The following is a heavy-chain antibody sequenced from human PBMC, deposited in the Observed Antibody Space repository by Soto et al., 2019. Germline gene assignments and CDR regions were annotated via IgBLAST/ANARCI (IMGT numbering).Heavy chain of an antibody. D-gene: IGHD6-19*01. J-gene: IGHJ4*02. CDR2: ISSSSSYI. V-gene: IGHV3-21*01. CDR3: ARGSSGWYPLGY. CDR1: GFTFSSYS. Sequence: EVQLVESGGGLVKPGGSLRLSCAASGFTFSSYSMNWVRQAPGKGLEWVSSISSSSSYIYYADSVKGRFTISRDNAKNSLYLQMNSLRAEDTAVYYCARGSSGWYPLGYWGQGPLVTVSS.